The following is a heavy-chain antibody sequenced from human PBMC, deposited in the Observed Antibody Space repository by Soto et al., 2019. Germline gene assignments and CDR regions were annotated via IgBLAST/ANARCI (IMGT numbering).Heavy chain of an antibody. CDR2: ISAYNGNT. V-gene: IGHV1-18*04. D-gene: IGHD3-9*01. CDR1: GYTFTSYG. J-gene: IGHJ6*02. CDR3: ARVGSNYDILTGLYGMDV. Sequence: AASVKVSCKASGYTFTSYGISWVRQAPGQGLEWMGWISAYNGNTNYAQKLQGRVTMTTDTSTSTAYMELRSLRSDDTAVYYCARVGSNYDILTGLYGMDVWGQGTTVTVSS.